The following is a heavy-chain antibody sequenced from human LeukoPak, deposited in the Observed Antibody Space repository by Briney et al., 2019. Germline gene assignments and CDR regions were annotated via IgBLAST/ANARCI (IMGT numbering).Heavy chain of an antibody. CDR1: GDSVDNSDFY. D-gene: IGHD1-26*01. J-gene: IGHJ3*01. Sequence: PSETLSLTCSVSGDSVDNSDFYWSWLRQPPGKELEWIGHIYHSGSTIYSSSLKGRVTISLDMSKNQFSLRLTSGTAADTAVYYCARDQGGGSYRHAFDVWGQGKMVIVSS. CDR2: IYHSGST. CDR3: ARDQGGGSYRHAFDV. V-gene: IGHV4-61*08.